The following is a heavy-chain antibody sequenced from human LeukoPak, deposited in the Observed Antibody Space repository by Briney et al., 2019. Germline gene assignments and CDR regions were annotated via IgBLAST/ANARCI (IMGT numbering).Heavy chain of an antibody. CDR2: IKSKTDGGTT. CDR3: AKDLNWGWDY. CDR1: GFTFSNAW. J-gene: IGHJ4*02. V-gene: IGHV3-15*01. Sequence: GGSLRLSCAASGFTFSNAWMSWVRQAPGMGLEWVGRIKSKTDGGTTDYAAPVKGRFTISRDISRNTVYLQMNSLRPEDTAVYYCAKDLNWGWDYWGQGTLVTVSS. D-gene: IGHD7-27*01.